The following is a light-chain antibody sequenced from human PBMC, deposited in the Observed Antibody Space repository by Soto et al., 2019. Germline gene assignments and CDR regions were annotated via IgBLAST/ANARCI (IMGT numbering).Light chain of an antibody. Sequence: QSVLTQPPSASGSPGQSVTISCTGTSSDVGGYNYVSWYQQHPGKAPKLMIYEVSKRPSGVPDRFSGSKSGNTASLTVSGLQAEDEAEYYCSSYAGSNNFVFGTGTKVTGL. J-gene: IGLJ1*01. CDR1: SSDVGGYNY. CDR3: SSYAGSNNFV. V-gene: IGLV2-8*01. CDR2: EVS.